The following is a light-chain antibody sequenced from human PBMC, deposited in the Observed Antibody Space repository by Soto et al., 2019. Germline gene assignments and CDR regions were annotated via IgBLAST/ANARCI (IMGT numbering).Light chain of an antibody. V-gene: IGLV1-47*01. CDR2: RND. CDR1: SSNIGGYY. CDR3: ASWDDGLSGVL. J-gene: IGLJ2*01. Sequence: QSVLTQSPSASGTPGQRVTISCSGGSSNIGGYYVNWYQQLPGTAPKLLIYRNDQRPSGVPDRFSGSKSGTSGSLAISGLQAEDEADYYCASWDDGLSGVLFGGGTKLTVL.